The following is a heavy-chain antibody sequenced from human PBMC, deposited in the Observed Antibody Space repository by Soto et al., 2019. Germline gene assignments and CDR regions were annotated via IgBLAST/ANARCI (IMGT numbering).Heavy chain of an antibody. V-gene: IGHV1-3*01. CDR2: INAGNGNT. CDR1: GYTFTSYA. Sequence: GASVKVSCKASGYTFTSYAMHWVRQAPGQRLEWMGWINAGNGNTKYSQKFQGRVTITRDTSASTAYMELSSLRSEDTVVYYCARDVNYDILTGYYLGCFDPWGQGTLVTVSS. CDR3: ARDVNYDILTGYYLGCFDP. D-gene: IGHD3-9*01. J-gene: IGHJ5*02.